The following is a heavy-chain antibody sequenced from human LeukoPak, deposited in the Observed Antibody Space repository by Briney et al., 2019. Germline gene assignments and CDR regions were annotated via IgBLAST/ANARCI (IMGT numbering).Heavy chain of an antibody. CDR2: IYSGGST. D-gene: IGHD1-7*01. CDR1: GFTVSSSY. Sequence: PGGSLRLSCAASGFTVSSSYMSWVRQAPGKGLEWVSVIYSGGSTYYADSVKGRFTISRDNSKNTLYLQMNSLRAEDTVVYYCARDRDWNLFYWGQGTLVTVSS. CDR3: ARDRDWNLFY. J-gene: IGHJ4*02. V-gene: IGHV3-66*02.